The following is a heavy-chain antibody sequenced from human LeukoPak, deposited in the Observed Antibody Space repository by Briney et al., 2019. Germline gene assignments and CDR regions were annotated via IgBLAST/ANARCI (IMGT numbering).Heavy chain of an antibody. CDR2: ISAYNGNT. V-gene: IGHV1-18*01. J-gene: IGHJ4*02. D-gene: IGHD3-3*01. CDR1: GYTFTSYG. CDR3: ARVGYYDFWSGRLDYFDY. Sequence: GASVKVSCKASGYTFTSYGISWVRQAPGQGLEWMGWISAYNGNTNYAQKLQGRVTMTTDTSTSTAYMELRSLRSDDTAVYYCARVGYYDFWSGRLDYFDYWGQGTLVTVYS.